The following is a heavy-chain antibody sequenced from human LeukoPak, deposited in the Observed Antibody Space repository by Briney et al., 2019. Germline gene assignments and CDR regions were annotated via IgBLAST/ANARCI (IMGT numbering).Heavy chain of an antibody. J-gene: IGHJ4*02. CDR3: ASNMVRGAEDYFGY. CDR2: IYSGGST. Sequence: GGSLRLSCAASGFTVSSNYMSWVRQAPGKGLEWVSVIYSGGSTYYADSVKGRFTISRDNSKNTLYLQMNSLRAEDTAVYYCASNMVRGAEDYFGYWGQGTLVTVSS. D-gene: IGHD3-10*01. V-gene: IGHV3-53*01. CDR1: GFTVSSNY.